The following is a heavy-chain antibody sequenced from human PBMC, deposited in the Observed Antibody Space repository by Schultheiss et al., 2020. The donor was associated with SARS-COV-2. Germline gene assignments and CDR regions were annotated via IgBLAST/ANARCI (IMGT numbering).Heavy chain of an antibody. CDR1: GGSISSVDYY. V-gene: IGHV4-39*02. Sequence: SETLSLTCTVSGGSISSVDYYWGWIRQPPGKGLEWIGSIYYSGNTVYNPSLKSRVTISVDTSKNHFSLTVTSVTAADTAVYYCAREIVATTVTTFYYYYYGMDVWGQGTTVTVSS. J-gene: IGHJ6*02. D-gene: IGHD4-11*01. CDR3: AREIVATTVTTFYYYYYGMDV. CDR2: IYYSGNT.